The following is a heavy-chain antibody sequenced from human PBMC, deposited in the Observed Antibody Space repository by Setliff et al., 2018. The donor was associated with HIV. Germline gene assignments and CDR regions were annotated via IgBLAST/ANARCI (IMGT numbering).Heavy chain of an antibody. Sequence: ASVKVSCKASGYTFTSYGISWVRQAPGQGLEWMGWISGDTGDIKYSQRFEGRLTMTTETSTNTAYMELRSLRSDDTAVYYCAIDGLSYNILPGSIAYFHSGMDVWGQGTTVTVSS. CDR2: ISGDTGDI. CDR1: GYTFTSYG. J-gene: IGHJ6*02. CDR3: AIDGLSYNILPGSIAYFHSGMDV. V-gene: IGHV1-18*01. D-gene: IGHD3-9*01.